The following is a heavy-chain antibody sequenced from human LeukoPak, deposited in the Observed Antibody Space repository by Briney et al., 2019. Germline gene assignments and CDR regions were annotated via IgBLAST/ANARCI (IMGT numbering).Heavy chain of an antibody. D-gene: IGHD1-26*01. CDR1: GYSISSGYY. CDR2: IYHSGST. V-gene: IGHV4-38-2*02. Sequence: PSETLSLTCTVSGYSISSGYYWGWIRQPPGKGLEWIGSIYHSGSTYYNPSLKSRVTISVDTSKNQFSLKLSSVTAADTAVYYCAREEDRGVGANRTDYWGQGTLVTVSS. J-gene: IGHJ4*02. CDR3: AREEDRGVGANRTDY.